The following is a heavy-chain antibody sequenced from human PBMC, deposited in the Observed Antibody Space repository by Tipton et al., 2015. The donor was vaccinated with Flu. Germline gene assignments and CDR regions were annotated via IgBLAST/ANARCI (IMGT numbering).Heavy chain of an antibody. CDR2: IHRSGST. V-gene: IGHV4-38-2*02. J-gene: IGHJ5*02. Sequence: TLSLTCSVSGESMGINYYWGWIRQPPGEGLEWIGNIHRSGSTYYNPSLESRVTISIDASMNQFSLKMTSVTAADTAVYYCARERGTGVADLWGQGTLVTVSS. CDR1: GESMGINYY. D-gene: IGHD1-14*01. CDR3: ARERGTGVADL.